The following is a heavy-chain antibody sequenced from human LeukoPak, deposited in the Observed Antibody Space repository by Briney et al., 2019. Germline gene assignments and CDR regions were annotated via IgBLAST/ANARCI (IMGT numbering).Heavy chain of an antibody. D-gene: IGHD1-26*01. V-gene: IGHV3-30-3*01. Sequence: PGRSLRLSCAASGFTFSSYAMHWVRQAPGKGLEWVAFISYDGSNKYYADSVKGRFTISRDNSKNTLYLQMNSLRAADTAVYYWASSGWSLGLYYYYGMDVWGQETTVTVS. CDR3: ASSGWSLGLYYYYGMDV. CDR2: ISYDGSNK. J-gene: IGHJ6*02. CDR1: GFTFSSYA.